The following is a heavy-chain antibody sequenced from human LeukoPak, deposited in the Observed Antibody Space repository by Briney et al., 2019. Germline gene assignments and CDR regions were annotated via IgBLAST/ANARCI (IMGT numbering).Heavy chain of an antibody. Sequence: PSETLSLTCTGSGGSISSYYWSWIPQPPGKGLEWIGYIHYSGSTNYNRSLKSRVIISIDTSKNQYSLQLTSVTAADTAVYYCARVVVDSSEDYFHYWGQGTLVTVSS. J-gene: IGHJ4*02. D-gene: IGHD3-22*01. CDR3: ARVVVDSSEDYFHY. CDR1: GGSISSYY. V-gene: IGHV4-59*01. CDR2: IHYSGST.